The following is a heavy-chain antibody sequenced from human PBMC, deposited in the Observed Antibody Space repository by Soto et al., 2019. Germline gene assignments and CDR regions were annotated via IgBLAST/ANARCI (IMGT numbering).Heavy chain of an antibody. CDR1: GFTFSSYG. CDR2: ISYDGSNK. CDR3: VSSGYHFDY. J-gene: IGHJ4*02. V-gene: IGHV3-30*03. D-gene: IGHD3-22*01. Sequence: GGSLRLSCAASGFTFSSYGMHWVRQAPGKGLEWVAVISYDGSNKYYADSVKGRFTISRDNSKNTLYLQMNSLRAEDTAVYYCVSSGYHFDYWGQGTLVTVSS.